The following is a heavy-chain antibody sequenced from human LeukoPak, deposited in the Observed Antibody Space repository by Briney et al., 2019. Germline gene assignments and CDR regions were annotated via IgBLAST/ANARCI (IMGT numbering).Heavy chain of an antibody. D-gene: IGHD2-15*01. Sequence: GRSLRLSCAASGFTFSDYYMSWIRQAPGKGLEWVSYISSSSSYTNYADSVKGRFTISRDNAKNSLYLQMNSLRAEDTAVYYCAREGCSGGSCYSFFDYWGQGTLVTVSS. CDR1: GFTFSDYY. V-gene: IGHV3-11*06. CDR2: ISSSSSYT. J-gene: IGHJ4*02. CDR3: AREGCSGGSCYSFFDY.